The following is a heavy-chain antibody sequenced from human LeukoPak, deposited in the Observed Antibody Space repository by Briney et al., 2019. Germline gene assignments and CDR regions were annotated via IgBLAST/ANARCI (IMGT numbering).Heavy chain of an antibody. D-gene: IGHD3-10*01. CDR2: ISGSGGST. CDR3: AKDSPDHYYGSGSPWYFDY. J-gene: IGHJ4*02. CDR1: GFTFSSYA. Sequence: GGSLRLSCAASGFTFSSYAMSWVRQAPGKGLEWVSAISGSGGSTYYADSVKGRFTISRDNSKNTLYLQMNSLRAEDTAVYYCAKDSPDHYYGSGSPWYFDYWGQGTLVTVSS. V-gene: IGHV3-23*01.